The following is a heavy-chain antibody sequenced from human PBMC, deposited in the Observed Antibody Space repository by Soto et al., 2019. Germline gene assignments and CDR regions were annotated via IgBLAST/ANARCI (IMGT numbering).Heavy chain of an antibody. CDR3: TTGSVEGV. V-gene: IGHV3-15*07. D-gene: IGHD2-15*01. CDR1: GFTFYNSW. CDR2: IKRNSDGGRT. J-gene: IGHJ6*02. Sequence: DVQLVESGGGLVKPGGSLRLSCAASGFTFYNSWLNWVRHAPGKGLEWVGRIKRNSDGGRTDYAAPVKGRFTISRDDSENTLYLQMNSLKAEDTAVYYCTTGSVEGVWGQGTTVSVSS.